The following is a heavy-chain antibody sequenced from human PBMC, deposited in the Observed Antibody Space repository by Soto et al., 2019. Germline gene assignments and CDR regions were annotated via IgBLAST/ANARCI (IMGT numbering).Heavy chain of an antibody. CDR3: VRDGRLQLQGEFFDH. V-gene: IGHV3-21*06. J-gene: IGHJ5*02. CDR2: ISSTSSYI. Sequence: DVQLVESGGGLVKPWGSLRLSCAASGFSFSSHAMNWVRQAPGRGLEWVSSISSTSSYIHHAASVKGRVTISRDNAKSSLYLQFDGLRVDDTGVYYCVRDGRLQLQGEFFDHWGQGILVTVSS. CDR1: GFSFSSHA. D-gene: IGHD2-21*02.